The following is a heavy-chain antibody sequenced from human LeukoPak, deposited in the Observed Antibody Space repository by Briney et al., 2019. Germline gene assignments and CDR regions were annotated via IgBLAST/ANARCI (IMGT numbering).Heavy chain of an antibody. D-gene: IGHD3-22*01. CDR2: FDPEDGET. CDR3: ARGVSSGYYDY. Sequence: ASVKVSCKVSGYTLTELSMHWVRQAPGKGLEWMGGFDPEDGETIYAQKFQGRVTITTDESTSTAYMELSSLRSEDTAVYYCARGVSSGYYDYWGQGTLVTVSS. CDR1: GYTLTELS. V-gene: IGHV1-24*01. J-gene: IGHJ4*02.